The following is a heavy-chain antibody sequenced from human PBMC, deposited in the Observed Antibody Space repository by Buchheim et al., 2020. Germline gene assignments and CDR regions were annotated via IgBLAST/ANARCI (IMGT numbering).Heavy chain of an antibody. D-gene: IGHD5-18*01. J-gene: IGHJ6*02. CDR1: GFTFSSYG. CDR3: ARDARRGYSYAQSAGMDV. V-gene: IGHV3-33*01. CDR2: IWYDGSNK. Sequence: QVQLVESGGGVVQPGRSLRLSCAASGFTFSSYGMHWVRQAPGKGLEWVAVIWYDGSNKYYADSVKGRFTISRDNSKNTLYLQMNSLRAEDTAVYYCARDARRGYSYAQSAGMDVWGQGTT.